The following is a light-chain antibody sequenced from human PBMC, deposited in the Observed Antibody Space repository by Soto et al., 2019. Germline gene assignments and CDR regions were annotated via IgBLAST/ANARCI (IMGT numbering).Light chain of an antibody. V-gene: IGLV2-14*01. CDR3: CSYAGTSTDV. CDR1: SRDVGAYNY. Sequence: QSALTQPASVSGSPGQSITISCTGTSRDVGAYNYVSWYQQHPGTAPKLIIYDVSNRPSGVSNRFSGSKSGHTASLTISGLQAEDEADYYCCSYAGTSTDVFAAGTKVTVL. J-gene: IGLJ1*01. CDR2: DVS.